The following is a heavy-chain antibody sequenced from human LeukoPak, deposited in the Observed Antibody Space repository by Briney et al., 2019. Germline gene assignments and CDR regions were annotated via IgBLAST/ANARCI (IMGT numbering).Heavy chain of an antibody. Sequence: MASETLSLTCTVSGVSISSYYWSWIRQPPGKGLEWIGYIYYSGSTNYNPSLKSRVTISVDTSKNQFSLKLSSVTAADTAVYYCARGHYEFGELANWFDPWGQGTLVTVSS. V-gene: IGHV4-59*01. CDR1: GVSISSYY. CDR2: IYYSGST. CDR3: ARGHYEFGELANWFDP. J-gene: IGHJ5*02. D-gene: IGHD3-10*01.